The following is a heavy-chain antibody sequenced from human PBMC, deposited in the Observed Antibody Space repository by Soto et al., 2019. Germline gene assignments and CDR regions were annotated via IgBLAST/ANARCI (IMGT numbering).Heavy chain of an antibody. J-gene: IGHJ4*02. Sequence: SETLSLTCAVYGGSFSGYYWSWIRQPPGKGLEWIGEINHSGSTNYNPSLKSRVTISVDTSKNQFSLKLSSVTAADTAVYYCARADVGEQQLGTDYWGQGTLVTVSS. CDR3: ARADVGEQQLGTDY. CDR1: GGSFSGYY. CDR2: INHSGST. D-gene: IGHD6-13*01. V-gene: IGHV4-34*01.